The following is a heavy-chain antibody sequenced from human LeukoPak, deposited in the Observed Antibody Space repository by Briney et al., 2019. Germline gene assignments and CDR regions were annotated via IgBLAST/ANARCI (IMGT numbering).Heavy chain of an antibody. J-gene: IGHJ3*02. CDR3: VRGYYYDSSGYWVRAFDI. CDR1: GGSISSGGYS. V-gene: IGHV4-30-2*01. CDR2: MYHSGTT. D-gene: IGHD3-22*01. Sequence: SETLSLTCAVSGGSISSGGYSRSWIRQPPGKGLEWIGYMYHSGTTHYNPSLKSRVTISVDRSKNQFSLKLSSVTAADTAVYYCVRGYYYDSSGYWVRAFDIWGQGTMVTVSS.